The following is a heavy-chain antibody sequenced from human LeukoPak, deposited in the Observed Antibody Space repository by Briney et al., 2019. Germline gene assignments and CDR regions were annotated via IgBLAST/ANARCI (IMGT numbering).Heavy chain of an antibody. D-gene: IGHD6-19*01. CDR3: ARAETYSSGWYDPFFDY. Sequence: TSETLSLTCTVSGYSISRAYYWGWIRQPPGKGLEWIGSSYHSGSSYYNPSLKSRVTISVDTSKNQFSLKLRSVTAADTAVYHCARAETYSSGWYDPFFDYWGQGTLVTVST. CDR1: GYSISRAYY. J-gene: IGHJ4*02. V-gene: IGHV4-38-2*02. CDR2: SYHSGSS.